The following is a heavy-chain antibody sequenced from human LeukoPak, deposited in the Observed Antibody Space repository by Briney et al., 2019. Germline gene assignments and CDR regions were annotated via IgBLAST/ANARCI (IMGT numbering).Heavy chain of an antibody. J-gene: IGHJ4*02. Sequence: SVKVSCKASGGTFSSYAISWVRQAPGQGLEWMGRIIPILGIANYAQKFQGRVTITADKSTSTAYMELSSLRSEDTAVYYCARSAGYSSGSFDYWGRGTLVTVSS. D-gene: IGHD6-19*01. CDR2: IIPILGIA. V-gene: IGHV1-69*04. CDR3: ARSAGYSSGSFDY. CDR1: GGTFSSYA.